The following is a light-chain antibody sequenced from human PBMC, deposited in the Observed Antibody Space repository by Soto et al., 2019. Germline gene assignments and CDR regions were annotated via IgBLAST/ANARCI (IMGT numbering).Light chain of an antibody. V-gene: IGLV1-40*01. CDR2: GNN. CDR3: QSYDRSLSGSYV. CDR1: NSNIGAGYD. Sequence: QSALTQPPSVSGAPGQRVTISCTGSNSNIGAGYDVHWYQHIPGTAPKLLIYGNNNRPSGVPGRFSGSNSGTSASLAITGLQAEDEAEYYCQSYDRSLSGSYVFGTGTKVTVL. J-gene: IGLJ1*01.